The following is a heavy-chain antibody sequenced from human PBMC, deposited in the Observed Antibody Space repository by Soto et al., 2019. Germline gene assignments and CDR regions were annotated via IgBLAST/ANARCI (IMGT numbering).Heavy chain of an antibody. CDR3: ANHGAVAGNVY. V-gene: IGHV3-30*18. D-gene: IGHD6-19*01. CDR1: GFTFSSYG. CDR2: ISYDGSNK. J-gene: IGHJ4*02. Sequence: PGGSLRLSCAASGFTFSSYGMHWVRQAPGKGLEWVAVISYDGSNKYYADSVKGRFTISRDNSKNTLYLQMNSLRAEDTAVYYCANHGAVAGNVYWGQGTLVTVS.